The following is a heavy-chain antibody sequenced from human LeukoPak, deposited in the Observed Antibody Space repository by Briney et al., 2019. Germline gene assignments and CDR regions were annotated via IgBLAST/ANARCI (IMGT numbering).Heavy chain of an antibody. CDR2: ISYDGSNK. CDR1: GFTFSSYS. V-gene: IGHV3-30*05. Sequence: PGGSLRLSCAASGFTFSSYSMNWVRQAPGKGLEWVAVISYDGSNKYYADSVKGRFTISRDNSKNTLYLQMNSLRAEDTAVYYCARDSVRNQLEPFWFDSWGQGTLVTVSS. J-gene: IGHJ5*01. D-gene: IGHD1-1*01. CDR3: ARDSVRNQLEPFWFDS.